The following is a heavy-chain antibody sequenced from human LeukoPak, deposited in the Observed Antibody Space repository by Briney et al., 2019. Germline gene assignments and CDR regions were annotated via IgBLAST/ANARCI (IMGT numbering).Heavy chain of an antibody. CDR1: RYTFTGYY. V-gene: IGHV1-2*02. D-gene: IGHD4-17*01. CDR2: IFPSSGGP. CDR3: ARKGEVYGDYDY. J-gene: IGHJ4*02. Sequence: ASLKVSCKASRYTFTGYYMHWVRQAPGQGLEWMGWIFPSSGGPRYAPKFQGRVTMTWDPSISTAYMERSSLRSDATPVYYGARKGEVYGDYDYWGQGTLVTVSS.